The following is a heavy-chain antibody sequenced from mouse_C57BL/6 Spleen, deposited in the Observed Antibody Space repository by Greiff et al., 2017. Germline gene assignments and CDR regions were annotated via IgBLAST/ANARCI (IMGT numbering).Heavy chain of an antibody. CDR3: ASLYYDYGDFDY. Sequence: VQLQQPGAELVRPGSSVKLSCKASGYTFTSYWMHWVKQRPIQGLEWIGNIDPSDSETHYNQKFKDKATLTVDKSSSTAYLQLSSLTSEDSAVYYCASLYYDYGDFDYWGQGTTLTVSS. D-gene: IGHD2-4*01. CDR1: GYTFTSYW. CDR2: IDPSDSET. J-gene: IGHJ2*01. V-gene: IGHV1-52*01.